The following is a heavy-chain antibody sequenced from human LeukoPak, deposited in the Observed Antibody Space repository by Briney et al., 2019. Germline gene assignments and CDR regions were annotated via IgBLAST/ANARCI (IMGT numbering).Heavy chain of an antibody. CDR1: GYTFTGYY. V-gene: IGHV1-2*02. Sequence: GSVKVSCKASGYTFTGYYMHWVRQAPGQGLEWMGWINPNSGGTNYAQKFQGRVTMTRDTSISTAYMELSRLRSDDTAVYYCARDFVVVVAATPARWFDPWGQGTLVTVSS. J-gene: IGHJ5*02. CDR2: INPNSGGT. CDR3: ARDFVVVVAATPARWFDP. D-gene: IGHD2-15*01.